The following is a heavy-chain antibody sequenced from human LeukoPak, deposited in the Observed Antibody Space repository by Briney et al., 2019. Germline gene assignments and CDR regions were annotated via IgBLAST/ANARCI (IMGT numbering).Heavy chain of an antibody. J-gene: IGHJ4*02. CDR2: INPVSGDT. CDR3: AAAGYDYDSSGYYNFDY. Sequence: ASVKVSCKASGYTFSDSFMHWVRQAPGQGPEWMGWINPVSGDTNFAQRFQGRVTLTRDTSISTAYMELSSLRSEDTAVYYCAAAGYDYDSSGYYNFDYWGQGTLVTVSS. V-gene: IGHV1-2*02. D-gene: IGHD3-22*01. CDR1: GYTFSDSF.